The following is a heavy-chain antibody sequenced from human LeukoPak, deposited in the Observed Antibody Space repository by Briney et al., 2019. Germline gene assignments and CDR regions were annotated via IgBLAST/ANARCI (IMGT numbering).Heavy chain of an antibody. CDR1: GFTFDDYA. Sequence: PGGSLRLSCAASGFTFDDYAMHWVRQTPGKGLEWVSGINWNSATIGYADSVKGRFTVSRDNAKNSLYLQMNSLRIEDTAFYYCAKGKDSGWSNFDSWGQGTLVTVSS. CDR2: INWNSATI. CDR3: AKGKDSGWSNFDS. J-gene: IGHJ4*02. D-gene: IGHD6-19*01. V-gene: IGHV3-9*01.